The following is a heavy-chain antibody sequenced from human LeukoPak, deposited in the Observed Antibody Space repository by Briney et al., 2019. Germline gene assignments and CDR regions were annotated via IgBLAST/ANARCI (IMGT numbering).Heavy chain of an antibody. CDR2: IAYDGRDK. J-gene: IGHJ4*02. CDR1: GFPFSSYA. D-gene: IGHD6-13*01. CDR3: AKRQQQLGEAFDY. V-gene: IGHV3-30-3*02. Sequence: GGSLRLSCAASGFPFSSYAFHWVRQAPGKGLEWVAVIAYDGRDKYYADSVKGRFTISRDNSKNTLYLQMNSLRAEDTAVYYCAKRQQQLGEAFDYWGQGTLVTVSS.